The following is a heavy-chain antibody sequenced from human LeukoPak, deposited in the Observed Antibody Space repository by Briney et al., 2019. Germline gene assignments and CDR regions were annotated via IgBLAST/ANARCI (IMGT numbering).Heavy chain of an antibody. CDR1: GFTFSSYS. V-gene: IGHV3-21*01. CDR2: ISSSSSYI. Sequence: PGGSLRLSCAASGFTFSSYSMNWVRQAPGKGLEWVSSISSSSSYIYCADSVKGRFTISRDNAKNSLYLQMNSLRAEDTAVYYCARELEENWFDPWGQGTLVTVSS. D-gene: IGHD1-1*01. CDR3: ARELEENWFDP. J-gene: IGHJ5*02.